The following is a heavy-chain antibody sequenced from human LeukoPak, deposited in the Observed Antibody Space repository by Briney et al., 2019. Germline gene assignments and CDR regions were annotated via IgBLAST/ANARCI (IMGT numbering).Heavy chain of an antibody. CDR1: GFTFSSYG. J-gene: IGHJ4*02. D-gene: IGHD3-22*01. CDR2: ISYDGSNK. V-gene: IGHV3-30*18. Sequence: PGGSLRLSCAASGFTFSSYGMHWVRQAPGKGLEWVAVISYDGSNKYYADSVKGRFTISRDNSKNTLYLQMNSLRAEDTAVYYCAKDLYYYDSSGFSGPDYWGQGTLVTVSS. CDR3: AKDLYYYDSSGFSGPDY.